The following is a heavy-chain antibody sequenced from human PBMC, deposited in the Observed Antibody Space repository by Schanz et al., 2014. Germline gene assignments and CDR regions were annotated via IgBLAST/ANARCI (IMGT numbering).Heavy chain of an antibody. Sequence: QVKLQESGPGLVKPSQTLSLTCTVSGGSISSGSYYWSWIRQPAGKGLEWIGRIYTSGSTNYNPSLKSRVTISVDTPKTQSSLKLSSGTAADTAIYYCSRGECSSTSCHEVAPPDDWGQGTLVTVSS. J-gene: IGHJ4*02. V-gene: IGHV4-61*02. D-gene: IGHD2-2*01. CDR1: GGSISSGSYY. CDR2: IYTSGST. CDR3: SRGECSSTSCHEVAPPDD.